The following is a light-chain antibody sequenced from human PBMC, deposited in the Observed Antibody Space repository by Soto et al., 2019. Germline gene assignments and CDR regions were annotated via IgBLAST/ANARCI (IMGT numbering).Light chain of an antibody. J-gene: IGKJ4*01. CDR1: QSVSSSH. CDR3: QQYGTSLT. CDR2: GPS. Sequence: ESVLTQSPGTLSLSPGERATLSCRASQSVSSSHLAWYQQKPGQAPRLLIYGPSNRATGIPDRFSGSGSGTDFTLTIDRLEPEDSAVYYCQQYGTSLTLGGGTKVDI. V-gene: IGKV3-20*01.